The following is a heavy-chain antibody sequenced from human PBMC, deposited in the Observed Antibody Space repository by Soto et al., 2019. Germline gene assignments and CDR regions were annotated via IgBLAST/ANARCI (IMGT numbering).Heavy chain of an antibody. CDR2: INPNNGGT. CDR3: AMERSRVFY. D-gene: IGHD6-13*01. J-gene: IGHJ4*02. CDR1: GYSFTANS. Sequence: QVHLVQSGAEVKKPGASVRVSCKASGYSFTANSMHWVRQAPGEGLEWMGWINPNNGGTNYARKFQGWVTMTRDTSISTAYMDLTRLKSVDTAVYYCAMERSRVFYWGKGTLVTVSS. V-gene: IGHV1-2*04.